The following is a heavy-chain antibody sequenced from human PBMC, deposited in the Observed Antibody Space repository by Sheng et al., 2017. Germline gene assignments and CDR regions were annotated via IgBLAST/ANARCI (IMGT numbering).Heavy chain of an antibody. CDR3: ASRAVTYYYDSSAGRPDSA. D-gene: IGHD3-22*01. J-gene: IGHJ5*02. CDR1: GFTVSSNY. V-gene: IGHV3-53*01. CDR2: IYSGGST. Sequence: EVQLVESGGGLIQPGGSLRLSCAASGFTVSSNYMSWVRQAPGKGLEWVSVIYSGGSTYYADSVKGRFTISRDNSKNTLYLQMNSLRAEDTAVYYCASRAVTYYYDSSAGRPDSAWGQGTLVTV.